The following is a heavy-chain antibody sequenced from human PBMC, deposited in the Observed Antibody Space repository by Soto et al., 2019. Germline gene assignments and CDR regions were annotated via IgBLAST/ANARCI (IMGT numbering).Heavy chain of an antibody. Sequence: QVHLVQSGAEVKKPGASVKVSCKASGYTFITYGISWVRQAPGQGLEWMGWISTYNGNTNYEQKLQGRVTLTTDTLTSTAYMELRSLRSDDTAVYYCARRGAYCSGGTCYHFDYWGQGTLVTVSS. D-gene: IGHD2-15*01. V-gene: IGHV1-18*04. J-gene: IGHJ4*02. CDR1: GYTFITYG. CDR3: ARRGAYCSGGTCYHFDY. CDR2: ISTYNGNT.